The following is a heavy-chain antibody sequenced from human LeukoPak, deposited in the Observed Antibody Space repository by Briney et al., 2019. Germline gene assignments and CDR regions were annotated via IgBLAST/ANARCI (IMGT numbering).Heavy chain of an antibody. CDR1: GFTFSSYA. CDR3: ARDRLDILTGYPHFDY. Sequence: QPGGSLRLSCAASGFTFSSYAMSWVRQAPGKVVEWVSAISGSGGSTYYADSVKGRFTISRDNSKNTLYLQMNSLRAEDTAVYYCARDRLDILTGYPHFDYWGQGTLVTVSS. V-gene: IGHV3-23*01. D-gene: IGHD3-9*01. J-gene: IGHJ4*02. CDR2: ISGSGGST.